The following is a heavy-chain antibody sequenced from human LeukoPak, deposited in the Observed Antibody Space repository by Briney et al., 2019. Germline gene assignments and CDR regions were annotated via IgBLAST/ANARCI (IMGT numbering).Heavy chain of an antibody. Sequence: SHTLSPIRPVACPSISSSRYYSGWIRQPRGKGLEWIGSIYYSGNTYYNPSLKSRVTISVDTSKNQFSLKLSSVTAADTAVYYRAKQTFGRYVDYDAYWGQGTLVTVSS. J-gene: IGHJ4*02. D-gene: IGHD1-26*01. CDR1: CPSISSSRYY. CDR3: AKQTFGRYVDYDAY. CDR2: IYYSGNT. V-gene: IGHV4-39*01.